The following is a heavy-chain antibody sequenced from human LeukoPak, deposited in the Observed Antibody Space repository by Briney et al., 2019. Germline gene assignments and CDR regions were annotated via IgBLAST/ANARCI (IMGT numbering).Heavy chain of an antibody. J-gene: IGHJ5*02. CDR3: ARSGGWGGSSWYLWFDP. CDR1: GFTFSSYS. D-gene: IGHD6-13*01. CDR2: ISSSSSTI. Sequence: GGSLRLSCAASGFTFSSYSMNWVRQAPGKGLEWVSYISSSSSTIYYADSVKGRFTISRDNAKNSLYLQMNSLRAEDTAVYYCARSGGWGGSSWYLWFDPWGQGTLVTVSS. V-gene: IGHV3-48*01.